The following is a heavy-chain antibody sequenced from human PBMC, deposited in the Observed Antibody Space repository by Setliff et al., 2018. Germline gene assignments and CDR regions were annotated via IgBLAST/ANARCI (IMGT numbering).Heavy chain of an antibody. J-gene: IGHJ5*02. V-gene: IGHV1-18*01. Sequence: ASVKVSCKASGYRFSNYGINWVRQAPGQGLEWMGWISAHNDNTNFAQKFQGRVTLTTDTSTSTAYMEVRSLRSDDTAVYYCARSPALLGIVYLDPWGQGTRVTVSS. CDR1: GYRFSNYG. D-gene: IGHD2-15*01. CDR3: ARSPALLGIVYLDP. CDR2: ISAHNDNT.